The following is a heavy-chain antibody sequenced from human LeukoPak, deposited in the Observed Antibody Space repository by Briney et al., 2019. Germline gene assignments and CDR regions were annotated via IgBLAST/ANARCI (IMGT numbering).Heavy chain of an antibody. D-gene: IGHD3-3*01. V-gene: IGHV4-4*07. Sequence: SEALSLTCTVSGGSISSYYWSWIRQPAGKGLEWIGRIYTSGSTNYNPSLKSRVTMSVDTSKNQFSLKPSSVTAADTAVYYCARALGGDFWSGPAYMDVWGKGTTVTVSS. CDR1: GGSISSYY. J-gene: IGHJ6*03. CDR2: IYTSGST. CDR3: ARALGGDFWSGPAYMDV.